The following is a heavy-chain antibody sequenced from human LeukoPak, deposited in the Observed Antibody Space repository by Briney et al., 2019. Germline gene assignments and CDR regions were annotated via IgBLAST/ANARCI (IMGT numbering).Heavy chain of an antibody. Sequence: GGSLRLSCAASGFTVSSNYMSWVRQAPGKGLEWVSVIYSGGSTYYADSVKGRFTISRDNSKNTLYLQMNSLGAEDTAVYYCARDKNYYDSSGYYQAFDIWGQGTMVTVSS. CDR3: ARDKNYYDSSGYYQAFDI. D-gene: IGHD3-22*01. V-gene: IGHV3-66*01. CDR1: GFTVSSNY. CDR2: IYSGGST. J-gene: IGHJ3*02.